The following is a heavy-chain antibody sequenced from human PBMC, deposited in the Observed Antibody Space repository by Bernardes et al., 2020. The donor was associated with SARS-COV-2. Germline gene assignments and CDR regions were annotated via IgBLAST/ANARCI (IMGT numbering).Heavy chain of an antibody. CDR1: GFTVSSKY. CDR2: IYSGGST. D-gene: IGHD6-19*01. CDR3: ARDYSSGFIDY. V-gene: IGHV3-66*02. J-gene: IGHJ4*02. Sequence: GSLRLSCAASGFTVSSKYMSWVRQAPGKGLAWVSVIYSGGSTYYADSVKGRFTISRDNSKNTLYLQMNSLRTEDTAVYYCARDYSSGFIDYWGQGTLVTVSS.